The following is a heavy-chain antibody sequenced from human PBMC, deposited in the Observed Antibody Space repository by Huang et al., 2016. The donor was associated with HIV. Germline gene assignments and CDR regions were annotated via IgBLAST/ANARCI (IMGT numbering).Heavy chain of an antibody. Sequence: QVQLVQSGAELKKPGSSVRVSCKASGGTFSSFAVSLLRQAPGHRLEWMGGIMSIFRVTNYAEKFQDRVTITADESTSTAYMELSSLRSEDTATYYCAGGGANLYYYYHLDVWGKGTTVTVSS. CDR2: IMSIFRVT. V-gene: IGHV1-69*13. CDR1: GGTFSSFA. D-gene: IGHD2-15*01. J-gene: IGHJ6*03. CDR3: AGGGANLYYYYHLDV.